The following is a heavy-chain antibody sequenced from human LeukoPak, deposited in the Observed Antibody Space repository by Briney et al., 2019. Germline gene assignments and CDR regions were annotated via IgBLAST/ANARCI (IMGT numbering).Heavy chain of an antibody. CDR3: ARIPGRSPDF. CDR1: GASLTGHY. CDR2: IHYTGTI. Sequence: SETLSLTCTVSGASLTGHYWGWFRQPPEKGPEWIGDIHYTGTIRYNPSLKSRIIISLDTSNSQFYLNLRSLTAADTAIYSCARIPGRSPDFWSPGTPVTVSS. V-gene: IGHV4-59*08. D-gene: IGHD3-10*01. J-gene: IGHJ4*02.